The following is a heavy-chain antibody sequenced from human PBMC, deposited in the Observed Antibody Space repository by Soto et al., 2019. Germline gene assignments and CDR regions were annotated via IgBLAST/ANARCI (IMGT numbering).Heavy chain of an antibody. CDR1: GFTFSSYS. Sequence: GGSLRLXCAASGFTFSSYSMNWVRQAPGKGLEWVSSISSSSSYIYYADSVKGRFTISRDNAKNSLYLQMNSLRAEDTAVYYCARDLTWTSCYVLEIPHCGMDVWGQGTTVTFPS. V-gene: IGHV3-21*01. D-gene: IGHD2-2*01. J-gene: IGHJ6*02. CDR2: ISSSSSYI. CDR3: ARDLTWTSCYVLEIPHCGMDV.